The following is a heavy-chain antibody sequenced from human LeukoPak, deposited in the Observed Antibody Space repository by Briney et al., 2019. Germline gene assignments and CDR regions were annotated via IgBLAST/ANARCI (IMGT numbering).Heavy chain of an antibody. CDR1: GFTFSNAW. CDR3: TLSVSSALDFGY. V-gene: IGHV3-15*01. CDR2: IKSKTDGGTT. J-gene: IGHJ4*02. D-gene: IGHD2-8*01. Sequence: GGSLRLSCVASGFTFSNAWMSWVRQAPGKGLEWVGRIKSKTDGGTTDYAAPVKGRFTISRDDSKNTLYLQMNSLKTEDTAVYYCTLSVSSALDFGYWGQGTLVTVSS.